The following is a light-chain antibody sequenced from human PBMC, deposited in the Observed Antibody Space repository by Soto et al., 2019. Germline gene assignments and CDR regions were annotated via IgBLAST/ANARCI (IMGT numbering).Light chain of an antibody. CDR3: CSYVGSYSWV. CDR2: DVS. J-gene: IGLJ3*02. Sequence: QSALTQPRSVSGSPGQSVTISCTGSSSDVGNYNYVSWYQQRAGKAPKLMIYDVSQRPSGVPDRFSGSKSGNTASLTISGLQADDEGGYFCCSYVGSYSWVFGGGTKLTVL. CDR1: SSDVGNYNY. V-gene: IGLV2-11*01.